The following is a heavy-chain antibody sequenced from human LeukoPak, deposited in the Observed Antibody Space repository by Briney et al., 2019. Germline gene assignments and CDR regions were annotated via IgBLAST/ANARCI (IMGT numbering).Heavy chain of an antibody. D-gene: IGHD2-15*01. J-gene: IGHJ4*02. CDR3: ARAIGFSGGSCYSFDY. CDR1: GGSFSGYY. V-gene: IGHV4-34*01. Sequence: SETLSLTCAVYGGSFSGYYWSWIRQPPGKGLEWIGEINHSGSTNYNPSLKSRVTISVDTPKNQFSLKLSSVTAADTAVYYCARAIGFSGGSCYSFDYWGQGTLVTVSS. CDR2: INHSGST.